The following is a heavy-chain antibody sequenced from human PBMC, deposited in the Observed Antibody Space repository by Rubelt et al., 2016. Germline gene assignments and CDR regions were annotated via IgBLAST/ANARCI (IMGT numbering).Heavy chain of an antibody. D-gene: IGHD6-19*01. Sequence: RLSCAASGFTFSSYAMHWVRQAPGKGLEWVAVISYDGSNKYYADSVKGRFTISRDNSKNTLYLQMNSLRAEDTAVYYCARATWEGEVAGTRYYYYGMDVWGQGTTVTVSS. J-gene: IGHJ6*02. CDR1: GFTFSSYA. V-gene: IGHV3-30*04. CDR3: ARATWEGEVAGTRYYYYGMDV. CDR2: ISYDGSNK.